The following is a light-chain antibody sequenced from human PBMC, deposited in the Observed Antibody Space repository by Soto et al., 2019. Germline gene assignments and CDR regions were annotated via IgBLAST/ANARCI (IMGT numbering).Light chain of an antibody. CDR3: QQSYSTPRA. CDR1: QSINSH. V-gene: IGKV1-39*01. Sequence: DIQMTQSPYTLSASVGDRVTITCRASQSINSHLNWYQQKPGKAPNLLIYATSTLQSGVSSRFSGSGSGTEFTLTISSLQPEDFATYYCQQSYSTPRAFGQGTKVDI. J-gene: IGKJ1*01. CDR2: ATS.